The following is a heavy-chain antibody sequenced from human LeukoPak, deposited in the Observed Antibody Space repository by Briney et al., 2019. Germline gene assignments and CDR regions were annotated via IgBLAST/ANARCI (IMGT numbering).Heavy chain of an antibody. CDR3: SRDRGSGYIILDF. D-gene: IGHD5-24*01. CDR1: GYTFTAYY. CDR2: INPTSGDT. V-gene: IGHV1-2*02. Sequence: GASVRVSCKASGYTFTAYYMHWVRQAPGRGLEWMGWINPTSGDTKYAQKFQDRVTMTRDTSISTAYMELGRLTSDDPSVYYCSRDRGSGYIILDFWGPGTLVTVSS. J-gene: IGHJ4*02.